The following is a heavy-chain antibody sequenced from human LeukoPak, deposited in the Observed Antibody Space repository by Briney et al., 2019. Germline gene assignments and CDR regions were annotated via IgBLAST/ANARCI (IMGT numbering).Heavy chain of an antibody. Sequence: SSVTVSCMASGGTFSNYAIRWVRQAPGQGLEWMGGIIPIFGTANYAQKFQGRVTITADESTSTAYMELSSLRSEDTAVYYCARGRYSSGWYGYYYYYMDVWGKGTTVTISS. J-gene: IGHJ6*03. V-gene: IGHV1-69*13. D-gene: IGHD6-19*01. CDR3: ARGRYSSGWYGYYYYYMDV. CDR2: IIPIFGTA. CDR1: GGTFSNYA.